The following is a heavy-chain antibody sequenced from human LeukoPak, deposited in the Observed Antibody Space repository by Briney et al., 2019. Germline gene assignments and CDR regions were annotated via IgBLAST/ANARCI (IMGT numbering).Heavy chain of an antibody. D-gene: IGHD2-2*01. CDR3: ARAVVVPAAMWGGAYYYMDV. Sequence: TSETLSLTCTVSGGSISSGSYYWSWIRQPAGNGLEWIGRIYTSGSTNYNPSLKSRVTISVDTSKNQFSLKLSSVTAADTAVYYCARAVVVPAAMWGGAYYYMDVWGKGTTVTVSS. CDR2: IYTSGST. J-gene: IGHJ6*03. CDR1: GGSISSGSYY. V-gene: IGHV4-61*02.